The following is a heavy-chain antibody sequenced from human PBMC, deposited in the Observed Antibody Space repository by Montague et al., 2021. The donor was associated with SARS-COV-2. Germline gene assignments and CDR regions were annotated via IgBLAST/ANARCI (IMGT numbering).Heavy chain of an antibody. Sequence: PALVKPTQTLTLTCTFSGFSLSTSGMCVSWIRQPPGKALEWLTLIDWDDDKYYSTSLKARLTISKDTAKNQVVLTMTNMDPGDTATYYCARSYGTTVVTRTFSYRGQETLVTVSA. CDR2: IDWDDDK. V-gene: IGHV2-70*01. CDR3: ARSYGTTVVTRTFSY. J-gene: IGHJ4*02. D-gene: IGHD4-23*01. CDR1: GFSLSTSGMC.